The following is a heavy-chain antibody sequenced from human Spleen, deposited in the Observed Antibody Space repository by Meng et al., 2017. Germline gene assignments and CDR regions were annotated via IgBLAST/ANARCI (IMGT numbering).Heavy chain of an antibody. CDR2: INPSTGTT. J-gene: IGHJ4*02. CDR1: GYTFTSYY. V-gene: IGHV1-46*04. D-gene: IGHD6-19*01. Sequence: QVQPVQSGPEVKKPGASVKVSCKASGYTFTSYYIHWVRQAPGQGLEWMGIINPSTGTTTYAQNLQGRVTMTRDTSTSTVYMELSSLRSEDTAVYYCARDCLAGYTSGWQFDYWGQGTLVTVSS. CDR3: ARDCLAGYTSGWQFDY.